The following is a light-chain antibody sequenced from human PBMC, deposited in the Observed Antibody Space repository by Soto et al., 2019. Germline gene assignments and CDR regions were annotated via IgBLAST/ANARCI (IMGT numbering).Light chain of an antibody. CDR2: FDT. CDR3: QLWDSSSDRAV. V-gene: IGLV3-21*04. Sequence: SYELTQAPSVSVAPGKTATITCGGNNIGSESVHWYQQKPGQAPVLVIYFDTDRPSGVSERFSGSNSGNTATLTISRVDAGDEADYYCQLWDSSSDRAVFGGGTKLTVL. J-gene: IGLJ3*02. CDR1: NIGSES.